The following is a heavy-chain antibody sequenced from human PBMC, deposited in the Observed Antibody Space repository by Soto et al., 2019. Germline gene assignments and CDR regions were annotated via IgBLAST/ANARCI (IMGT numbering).Heavy chain of an antibody. CDR1: GFSLSTSGVG. J-gene: IGHJ5*02. CDR3: AHSPKRISGVVIKWFDP. D-gene: IGHD3-3*01. CDR2: IYWDDDK. V-gene: IGHV2-5*02. Sequence: SGPTLVNPTQTLTLTCTFSGFSLSTSGVGVGWIRQPPGKALEWLALIYWDDDKRYSPSLKSRLTITKDTSKNQVVLTMTNMDPVDTATYYCAHSPKRISGVVIKWFDPWGQGTLVTVSS.